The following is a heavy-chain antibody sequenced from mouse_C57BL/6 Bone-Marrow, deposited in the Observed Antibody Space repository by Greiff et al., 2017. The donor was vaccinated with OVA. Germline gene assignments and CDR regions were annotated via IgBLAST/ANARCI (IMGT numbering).Heavy chain of an antibody. CDR3: ARGNFGSSFYAMDY. J-gene: IGHJ4*01. V-gene: IGHV14-3*01. CDR1: GFNIKNTY. CDR2: LDPANDNT. Sequence: EVQLQQSVAELVRPGASVKLSCTASGFNIKNTYMPWVKQRPEQGLEWIGRLDPANDNTKYAPKFQGKATMTADTSSNTAYLQLSGLSSEDTAVYCCARGNFGSSFYAMDYWGQGTSVTVSS. D-gene: IGHD1-1*01.